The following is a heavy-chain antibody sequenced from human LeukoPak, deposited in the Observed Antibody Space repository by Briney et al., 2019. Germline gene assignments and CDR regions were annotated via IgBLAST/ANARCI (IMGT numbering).Heavy chain of an antibody. D-gene: IGHD3-16*02. J-gene: IGHJ4*02. CDR3: ARETMITFGGVIEPLFDY. CDR1: GYTFTGYY. CDR2: INPNSGGT. Sequence: ASVKVCCKASGYTFTGYYMHWVRQAPGQGLEWMGRINPNSGGTNYAQKFQGGVTMTRDTSISTAYMELSRLRSDDTAVYYCARETMITFGGVIEPLFDYWGQGTLVTVSS. V-gene: IGHV1-2*06.